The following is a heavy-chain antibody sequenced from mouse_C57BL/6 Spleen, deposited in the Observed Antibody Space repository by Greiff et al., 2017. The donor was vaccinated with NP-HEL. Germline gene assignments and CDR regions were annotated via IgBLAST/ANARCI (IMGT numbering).Heavy chain of an antibody. CDR3: ARDGVVAKNYAMDY. V-gene: IGHV5-4*01. D-gene: IGHD1-1*01. Sequence: EVKLVESGGGLVKPGGSLKLSCAASGFTFSSYAMSWVRQTPEKRLEWVATISDGGSYTYYPDNVKGRFTISRDNAKNNLYLQMSHLKSEDTAMYYCARDGVVAKNYAMDYWGQGTSVTVSS. CDR1: GFTFSSYA. J-gene: IGHJ4*01. CDR2: ISDGGSYT.